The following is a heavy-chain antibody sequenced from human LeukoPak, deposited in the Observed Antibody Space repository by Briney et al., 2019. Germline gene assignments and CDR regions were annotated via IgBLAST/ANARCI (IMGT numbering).Heavy chain of an antibody. CDR1: GGSISSYY. D-gene: IGHD3-3*01. CDR2: IYYSGST. CDR3: ASVYYDFWSGRDY. V-gene: IGHV4-59*01. J-gene: IGHJ4*02. Sequence: SETLSLTCTVSGGSISSYYWSWIRQPPGKGLEWIGYIYYSGSTNYNPSLKSRVTISVDTSKNQFSLKLSSVTAADTAVYYCASVYYDFWSGRDYWGQGTLVTVSS.